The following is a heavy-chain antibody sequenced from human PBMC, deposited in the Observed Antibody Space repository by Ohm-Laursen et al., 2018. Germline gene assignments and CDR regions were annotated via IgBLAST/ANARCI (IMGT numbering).Heavy chain of an antibody. J-gene: IGHJ4*02. CDR2: INSDGTTT. Sequence: SLRLSCAASGFTFSTYWMHWVRQAPGKGLVWVSRINSDGTTTSYADSVKGRFTISRDNAKNTLYLQMNSLRAEDTAVYYCTRGYYYDTSGYSLPFDYWGQGTLVTVSS. CDR1: GFTFSTYW. V-gene: IGHV3-74*01. D-gene: IGHD3-22*01. CDR3: TRGYYYDTSGYSLPFDY.